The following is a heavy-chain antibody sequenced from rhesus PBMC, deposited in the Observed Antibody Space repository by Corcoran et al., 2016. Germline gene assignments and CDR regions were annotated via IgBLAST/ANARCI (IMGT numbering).Heavy chain of an antibody. CDR1: GYTFTDYY. D-gene: IGHD6-25*01. Sequence: EVQLVRSGAEVKKPGASVKISCKASGYTFTDYYLHWVRQAPGKGLEWSGRVDPEDGEAIPAQKFQDRVTIPADTSTDTAYMELSRLRSEDTAVYYCARFGAAADYWGPGVLVTVSS. CDR2: VDPEDGEA. V-gene: IGHV1-111*02. J-gene: IGHJ4*01. CDR3: ARFGAAADY.